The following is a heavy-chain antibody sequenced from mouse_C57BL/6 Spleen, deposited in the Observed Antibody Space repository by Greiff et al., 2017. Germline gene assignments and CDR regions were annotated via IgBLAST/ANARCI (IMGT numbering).Heavy chain of an antibody. Sequence: QVQLQQPGAELVRPGPSVKLSCKASGYTFTSYWMPWVKQRPGQGLEWIGVIDPSDSYTNYNQKFKGKATLTVDTSSSTAYMQLSSLTSEDSAVYYCAREGDCNHLLAMCYWGQGTSVTVAA. CDR2: IDPSDSYT. CDR1: GYTFTSYW. J-gene: IGHJ4*01. CDR3: AREGDCNHLLAMCY. D-gene: IGHD2-1*01. V-gene: IGHV1-59*01.